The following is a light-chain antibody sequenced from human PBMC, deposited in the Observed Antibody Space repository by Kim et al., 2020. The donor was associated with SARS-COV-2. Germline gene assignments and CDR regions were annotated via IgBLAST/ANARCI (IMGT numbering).Light chain of an antibody. CDR3: QAWDSSPV. Sequence: SYELTQPPSVSVSPGQTASITCSGDKLGDKYACWYQQKPGQSPVLVIYQDSKPPSGIPERFSGSNSGNTATLTISGTQAMDEADYYCQAWDSSPVFGGGTQLTVL. V-gene: IGLV3-1*01. CDR2: QDS. CDR1: KLGDKY. J-gene: IGLJ3*02.